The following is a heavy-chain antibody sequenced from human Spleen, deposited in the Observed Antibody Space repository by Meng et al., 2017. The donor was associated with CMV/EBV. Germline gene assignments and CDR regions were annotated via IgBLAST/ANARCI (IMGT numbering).Heavy chain of an antibody. J-gene: IGHJ5*02. CDR2: INPNTGGT. V-gene: IGHV1-2*02. CDR1: GYTFTDYQ. Sequence: ASGYTFTDYQMQWVRQAPGQGLEWMGWINPNTGGTNYAQKFQGRVTMTRDTSISTAYMELSRLRSDDTAVYYCARDLGAAATNWFDPWGQGTLVTVSS. CDR3: ARDLGAAATNWFDP. D-gene: IGHD6-13*01.